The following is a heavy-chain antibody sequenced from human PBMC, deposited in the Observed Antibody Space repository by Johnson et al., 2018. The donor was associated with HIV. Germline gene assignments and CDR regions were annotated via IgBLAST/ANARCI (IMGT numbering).Heavy chain of an antibody. Sequence: VLLVESGGGLVQPGGSLKLSCAASGFTFSSYAMHWVRRAPGKGLEYVSAISSSGASIYYADSVKGRFTISRDNAKNSLYLQMNSLRAEDTAVYYCARVITIFRVAPRYAFDIWGQGTMVTVSS. V-gene: IGHV3-64*04. CDR1: GFTFSSYA. CDR2: ISSSGASI. CDR3: ARVITIFRVAPRYAFDI. D-gene: IGHD3-3*01. J-gene: IGHJ3*02.